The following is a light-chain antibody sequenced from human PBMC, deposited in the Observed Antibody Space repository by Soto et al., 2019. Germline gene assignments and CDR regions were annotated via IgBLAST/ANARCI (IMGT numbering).Light chain of an antibody. V-gene: IGLV2-14*01. Sequence: QSVLTQPASVSGSPGQSITISCTGTSSDVGGYNYVSWYQQHPGKAPKLMIYDVSNRPSGVSNRFSGSKSGNTASLTISGLQAEDEADYYCSSYTSSSPVVFGGGNKVTGL. J-gene: IGLJ2*01. CDR3: SSYTSSSPVV. CDR1: SSDVGGYNY. CDR2: DVS.